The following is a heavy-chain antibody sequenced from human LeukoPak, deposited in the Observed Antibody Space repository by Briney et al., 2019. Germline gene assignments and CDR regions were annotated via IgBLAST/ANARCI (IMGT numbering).Heavy chain of an antibody. Sequence: PGASLRLSCVASGFTFSNYAMSWVRQAPGKRLEWVSAVTGRAGSTYYADSVKGRFTISRDNSRNTLFLQMNSLRAEDTAIYYCAKWGDFDILTGYYASDFWGQGTLVTVSS. CDR2: VTGRAGST. V-gene: IGHV3-23*01. D-gene: IGHD3-9*01. J-gene: IGHJ4*02. CDR1: GFTFSNYA. CDR3: AKWGDFDILTGYYASDF.